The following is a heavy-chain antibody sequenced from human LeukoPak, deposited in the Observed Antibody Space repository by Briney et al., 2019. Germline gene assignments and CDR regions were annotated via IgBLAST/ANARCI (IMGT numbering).Heavy chain of an antibody. D-gene: IGHD1-26*01. CDR3: ARDIYSFRFDY. V-gene: IGHV3-21*01. J-gene: IGHJ4*01. CDR1: GFIFNHDT. CDR2: IDGSGSYI. Sequence: GGSLRLSCASSGFIFNHDTMNWVRQAPGKGPEWIASIDGSGSYIYYAASVKGRFSISRDNARDSVYLRLSNLKADDTAVYYCARDIYSFRFDYWGHGSLVTVSS.